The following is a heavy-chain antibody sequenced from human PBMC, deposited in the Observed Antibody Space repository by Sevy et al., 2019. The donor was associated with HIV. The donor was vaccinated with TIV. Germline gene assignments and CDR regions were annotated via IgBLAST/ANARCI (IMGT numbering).Heavy chain of an antibody. D-gene: IGHD3-3*01. V-gene: IGHV4-39*01. CDR1: GGSISSSSYD. J-gene: IGHJ5*02. CDR3: ARHGSITIFLYRSWFDP. Sequence: SETLSLTCTVSGGSISSSSYDWGWIRQPPGKGLEWIGSIYYSGSTYYNPSLKSRVTISVDTSKNQFSLKLSSVTAADTAVYYCARHGSITIFLYRSWFDPWGQGTLVTVSS. CDR2: IYYSGST.